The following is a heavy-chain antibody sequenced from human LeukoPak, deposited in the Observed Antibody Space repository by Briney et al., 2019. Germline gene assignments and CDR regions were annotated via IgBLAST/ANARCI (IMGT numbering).Heavy chain of an antibody. CDR2: INHSGST. CDR3: ARGVRGYCSSTSCRSALYYYYYMDV. D-gene: IGHD2-2*01. J-gene: IGHJ6*03. V-gene: IGHV4-34*01. CDR1: GGSFSGYY. Sequence: PSETLSLTCAVYGGSFSGYYWSWIRQPPGKGLEWIGEINHSGSTNYNPSLKSRVTISVDTSKNQFSLKLSSVTAADTAVYYCARGVRGYCSSTSCRSALYYYYYMDVWGKGTTVTVSS.